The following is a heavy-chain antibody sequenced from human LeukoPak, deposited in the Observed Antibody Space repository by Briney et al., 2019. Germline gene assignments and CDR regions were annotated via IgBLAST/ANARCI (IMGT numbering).Heavy chain of an antibody. CDR2: ISSSGTDI. CDR3: ARSPGYTSGMLDY. D-gene: IGHD6-19*01. Sequence: GGSLRLSCAASGFIFSTYRVNWVRQAPGKGLEWVSSISSSGTDISYADSVKGRFTISRDNAKNSLYLQMHSLRAEDTAVYYCARSPGYTSGMLDYWGQGTLVTVSS. CDR1: GFIFSTYR. V-gene: IGHV3-21*01. J-gene: IGHJ4*02.